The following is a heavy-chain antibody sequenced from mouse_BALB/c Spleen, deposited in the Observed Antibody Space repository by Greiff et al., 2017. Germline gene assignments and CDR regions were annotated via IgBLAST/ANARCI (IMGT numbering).Heavy chain of an antibody. CDR2: ISNLAYSI. D-gene: IGHD1-1*01. J-gene: IGHJ3*01. CDR1: GFTFSDYG. V-gene: IGHV5-15*02. Sequence: DVMLVESGGGLVQPGGSRKLSFAASGFTFSDYGMAWVRQAPGKGPEWVAFISNLAYSIYYADTVTGRFTISRENAKNTLYLEMSSLRSEDTAMYYCARESSYAMDYWGQGTLVTVSA. CDR3: ARESSYAMDY.